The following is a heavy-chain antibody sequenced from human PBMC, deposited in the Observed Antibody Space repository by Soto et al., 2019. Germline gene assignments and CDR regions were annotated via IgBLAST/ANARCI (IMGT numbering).Heavy chain of an antibody. CDR1: GFTFSIYG. Sequence: GGALRLSCAASGFTFSIYGMHWVRQAPGKGLEWVAVISYDVSNKYYADSVKGRFTISRDNSKNTLYLQMNSLRAEDTAVYYCAXDTYYYDSSGSILDYWGQGTLVTVSS. J-gene: IGHJ4*02. D-gene: IGHD3-22*01. CDR3: AXDTYYYDSSGSILDY. V-gene: IGHV3-30*18. CDR2: ISYDVSNK.